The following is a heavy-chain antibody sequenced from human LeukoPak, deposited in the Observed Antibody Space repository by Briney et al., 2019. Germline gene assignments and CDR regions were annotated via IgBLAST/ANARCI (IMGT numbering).Heavy chain of an antibody. CDR1: GGSISSYY. J-gene: IGHJ5*02. D-gene: IGHD6-13*01. Sequence: PSETLSLTCTVSGGSISSYYWSWIRQPAGKGLEWIGYIYYSGSTNYNPSLKSRVTISVDTSKNQFSLKLSSVTAADTAVYYCARVSSSWYWFDPWGQGTLVTVSS. V-gene: IGHV4-59*01. CDR3: ARVSSSWYWFDP. CDR2: IYYSGST.